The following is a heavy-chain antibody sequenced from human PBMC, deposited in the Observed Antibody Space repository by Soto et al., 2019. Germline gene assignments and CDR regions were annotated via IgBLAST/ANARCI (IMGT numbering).Heavy chain of an antibody. V-gene: IGHV4-39*01. CDR3: ARHLRGSGQLFFDF. D-gene: IGHD6-19*01. CDR1: GGSLSGNFLH. Sequence: LQLKESGPGLVKASETLSLTCTVSGGSLSGNFLHWGWVRQPPGRGLQWVGSISDSGTTNFTPSLKSRLSMSLDTSRHQISLKLTSVTAADTAVYYCARHLRGSGQLFFDFWGQGILATVYS. J-gene: IGHJ4*02. CDR2: ISDSGTT.